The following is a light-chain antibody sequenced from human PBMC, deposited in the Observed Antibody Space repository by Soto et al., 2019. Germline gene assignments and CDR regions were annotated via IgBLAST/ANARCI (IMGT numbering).Light chain of an antibody. Sequence: EIVMTQSPATLSVSPGERATLSCRASQSVSNYLAWYQQKPGQAPRLLIYGASTRATGIPARFSGGGSETDFTLTISSLQSEDFAVYYCQQYNNWPPWTFGQGTKVEIK. CDR1: QSVSNY. J-gene: IGKJ1*01. CDR3: QQYNNWPPWT. CDR2: GAS. V-gene: IGKV3-15*01.